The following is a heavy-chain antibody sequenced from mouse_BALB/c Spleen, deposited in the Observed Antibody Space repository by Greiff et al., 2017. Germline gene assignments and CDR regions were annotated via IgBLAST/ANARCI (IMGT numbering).Heavy chain of an antibody. CDR1: GYAFSSYW. V-gene: IGHV1-80*01. CDR2: IYPGDGDT. J-gene: IGHJ2*01. CDR3: ARSTTYYGSLDY. Sequence: QVQLQQSGAELVRPGSSVKISCKASGYAFSSYWMNWVKQRPGQGLEWIGQIYPGDGDTNYNGKFKGKATLTADKSSSTAYMQLSSLTSEDSAVYFCARSTTYYGSLDYWGQGTTLTVSS. D-gene: IGHD1-1*01.